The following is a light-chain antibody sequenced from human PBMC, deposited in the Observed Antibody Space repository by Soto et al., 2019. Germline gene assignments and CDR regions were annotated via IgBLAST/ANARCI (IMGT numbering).Light chain of an antibody. CDR1: QSVSSY. CDR3: QQYYNWPPIT. Sequence: EILLKQSPANLSPSPGERATLSCSASQSVSSYLAWYQQRPGQAPRLLIYDAYNRATGIPARFSGSVSGTDFTLTISSLEPEDLAVYCGQQYYNWPPITGGQGTRLEIK. J-gene: IGKJ5*01. V-gene: IGKV3-11*01. CDR2: DAY.